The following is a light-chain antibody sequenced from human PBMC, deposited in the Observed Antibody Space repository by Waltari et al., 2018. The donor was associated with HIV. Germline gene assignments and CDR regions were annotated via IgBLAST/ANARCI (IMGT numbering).Light chain of an antibody. CDR1: QSVTGSY. V-gene: IGKV3-20*01. CDR2: GAS. Sequence: EVVLTQSPGTLSLSPGERVTLFCRASQSVTGSYLAWYQQKPGQAPRLLIYGASSRATGIPDRFSVSGSGADFTLTITRLEPEDFAVYYCQQYGSSVTFGGGTKVEIK. CDR3: QQYGSSVT. J-gene: IGKJ4*01.